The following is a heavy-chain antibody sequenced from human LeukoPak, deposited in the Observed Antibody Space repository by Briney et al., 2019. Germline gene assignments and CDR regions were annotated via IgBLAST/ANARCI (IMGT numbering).Heavy chain of an antibody. CDR1: GYTFSGYY. V-gene: IGHV1-2*02. J-gene: IGHJ4*02. Sequence: ASVKVSCKASGYTFSGYYVNWVRQAPGQGLEWMGWITPNSGGTNYAQKFQGRVTMTRDTSTSTAYMELRSLRSDDTAVYYCARDQVAYHYWGQGTLVTVSS. D-gene: IGHD2-15*01. CDR3: ARDQVAYHY. CDR2: ITPNSGGT.